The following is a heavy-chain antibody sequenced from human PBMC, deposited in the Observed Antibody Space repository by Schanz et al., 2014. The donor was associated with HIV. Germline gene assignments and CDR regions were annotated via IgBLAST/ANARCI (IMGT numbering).Heavy chain of an antibody. Sequence: QVQLVESGGGVVQPGGSLRLSCAASGFTFSIYGIHWVRQAPGKGLEWVAVISYDGRNKYFGHSVKGRFTISRDNSKNTLYLQMNSLRAEDTAVYYCAKVVRFAMVTAPYYFDSWGQGTLVTVSS. J-gene: IGHJ4*02. CDR2: ISYDGRNK. CDR3: AKVVRFAMVTAPYYFDS. V-gene: IGHV3-30*18. CDR1: GFTFSIYG. D-gene: IGHD2-15*01.